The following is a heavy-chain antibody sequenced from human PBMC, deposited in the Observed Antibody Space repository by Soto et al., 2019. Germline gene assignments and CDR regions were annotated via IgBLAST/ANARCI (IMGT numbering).Heavy chain of an antibody. CDR1: GYNLTNYW. CDR3: ARVRFGDYQRAFEY. Sequence: GESVKISCXGSGYNLTNYWIAWVRQVSGKGLEWMGMIYGDDSNTKYSSSFQGQVTISVDKSMNTAYLQWGSLKASDTAMYYCARVRFGDYQRAFEYWGQGTLVTVSS. V-gene: IGHV5-51*01. J-gene: IGHJ4*02. CDR2: IYGDDSNT. D-gene: IGHD3-10*01.